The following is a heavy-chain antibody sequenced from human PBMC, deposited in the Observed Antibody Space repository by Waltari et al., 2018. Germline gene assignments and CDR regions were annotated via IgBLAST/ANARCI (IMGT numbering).Heavy chain of an antibody. J-gene: IGHJ6*02. Sequence: QLQLQESGPGLVKPSETLSLMCTVSGVSIPSSSFHWTWIRQPPGKGLEWIGSVDYTGSAFYNPSLKSRLTISSDTSGNQFSLQVRSVTAADTAVYYCARLASPEGLDVWGQGTTVTVSS. V-gene: IGHV4-39*01. CDR1: GVSIPSSSFH. CDR2: VDYTGSA. CDR3: ARLASPEGLDV.